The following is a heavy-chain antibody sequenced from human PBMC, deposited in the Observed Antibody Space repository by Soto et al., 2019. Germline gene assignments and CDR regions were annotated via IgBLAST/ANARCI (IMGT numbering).Heavy chain of an antibody. CDR3: ARDGPITGPIDY. CDR2: IYYSGST. J-gene: IGHJ4*02. Sequence: PSETLSLTCTVSGGSISSGGYYWSWIRQHPGKGLEWIGYIYYSGSTYYNPSLKSRVTISVDTSKNQFSLKLSSVTAADTAVYYCARDGPITGPIDYWGQGTLVTVSS. CDR1: GGSISSGGYY. D-gene: IGHD1-7*01. V-gene: IGHV4-31*03.